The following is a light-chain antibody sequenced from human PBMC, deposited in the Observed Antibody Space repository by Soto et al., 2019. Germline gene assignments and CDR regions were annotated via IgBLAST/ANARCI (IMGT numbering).Light chain of an antibody. CDR3: SSYAHGSIYV. CDR2: GVG. CDR1: SSDVGAYNY. V-gene: IGLV2-14*01. J-gene: IGLJ1*01. Sequence: LTQPASVSGSPGQSITISCTGSSSDVGAYNYVSWYLQHPGKAPKLLIYGVGNRPSGVSARFSGSKSGDTASLTISGLQAEDEADYYCSSYAHGSIYVFGTGTKVTVL.